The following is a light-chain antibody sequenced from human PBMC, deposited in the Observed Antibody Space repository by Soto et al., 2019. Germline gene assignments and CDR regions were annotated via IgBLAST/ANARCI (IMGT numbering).Light chain of an antibody. J-gene: IGKJ2*03. V-gene: IGKV3-20*01. Sequence: EIVLTQSPGTLSLSPGERATLSCRASQSVSSSYFAWYQQKPGQAPRLLIYGASSRAPGCPDSFSGSGSGTDLTITISTREPEDFAVYYCQQYGGSPYSFGQGTKLEIK. CDR3: QQYGGSPYS. CDR1: QSVSSSY. CDR2: GAS.